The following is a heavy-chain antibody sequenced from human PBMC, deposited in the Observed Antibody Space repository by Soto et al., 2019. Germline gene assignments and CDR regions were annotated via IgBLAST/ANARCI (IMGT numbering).Heavy chain of an antibody. V-gene: IGHV4-61*08. CDR2: IYHSGST. CDR1: GGSISSGGYY. CDR3: ARSRYSGYDSLDY. Sequence: PETLSLTCTVSGGSISSGGYYWSWIRQPPGKGLEWIGYIYHSGSTNYNPSLKSRVTISVDTSKNQFSLKLSSVTAADTAVYYCARSRYSGYDSLDYWGQGTLVTVSS. J-gene: IGHJ4*02. D-gene: IGHD5-12*01.